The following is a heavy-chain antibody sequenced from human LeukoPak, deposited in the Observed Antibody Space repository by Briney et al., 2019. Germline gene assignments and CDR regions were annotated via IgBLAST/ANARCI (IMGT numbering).Heavy chain of an antibody. CDR1: GYTFTGYY. J-gene: IGHJ4*02. V-gene: IGHV1-2*02. CDR2: INPNSGST. Sequence: EAPVKVSCKASGYTFTGYYMHWVRQAPGQGLEWMGWINPNSGSTNYAQKFQGRVTMTRDTSISTAYMELSRLRSDDTAVYYCARYSYGPEYFDYWGQGTLVTVSS. CDR3: ARYSYGPEYFDY. D-gene: IGHD5-18*01.